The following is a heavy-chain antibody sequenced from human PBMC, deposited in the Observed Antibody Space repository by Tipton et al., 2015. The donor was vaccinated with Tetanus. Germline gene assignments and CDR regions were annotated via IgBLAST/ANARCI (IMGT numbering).Heavy chain of an antibody. CDR1: GASIRSYY. CDR3: ARLKSVRFFEQ. D-gene: IGHD3-3*01. J-gene: IGHJ4*02. CDR2: IFYTGST. V-gene: IGHV4-59*01. Sequence: TLSLTCNVSGASIRSYYWSWIRQPPGKGLEWIGYIFYTGSTNYAPSLKSRVTMSVDTSKNQFSLKVRSVSAADTAVYYCARLKSVRFFEQRGPGAVVTVSS.